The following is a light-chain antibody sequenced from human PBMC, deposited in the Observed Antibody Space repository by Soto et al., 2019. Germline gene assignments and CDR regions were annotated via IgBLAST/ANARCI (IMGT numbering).Light chain of an antibody. CDR2: GAS. CDR3: QQYNNWPAWT. CDR1: QSVRGN. J-gene: IGKJ1*01. Sequence: EMVLTQSPGTLSLSPGERATLSCRASQSVRGNLAWYQQKPGQAPRLLIYGASTRATGIPARFSGSGSGTEFTLTISSLQSEDFAVYYCQQYNNWPAWTFGQGTKV. V-gene: IGKV3-15*01.